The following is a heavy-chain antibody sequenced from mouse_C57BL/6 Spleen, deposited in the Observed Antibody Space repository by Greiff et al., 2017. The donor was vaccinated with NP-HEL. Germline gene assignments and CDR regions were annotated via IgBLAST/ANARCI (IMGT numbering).Heavy chain of an antibody. CDR2: IYPRSGNT. CDR3: AREGKLTDYHAMDY. V-gene: IGHV1-81*01. J-gene: IGHJ4*01. CDR1: GYTFTSYG. D-gene: IGHD4-1*01. Sequence: VQLQQSGAELARPGASVKLSCKASGYTFTSYGISWVKQSTGQGLEWIGEIYPRSGNTYYNEKFKGKATLTADKSSSTAYRELRSLASEESAFYFCAREGKLTDYHAMDYWGQGTSVTVSS.